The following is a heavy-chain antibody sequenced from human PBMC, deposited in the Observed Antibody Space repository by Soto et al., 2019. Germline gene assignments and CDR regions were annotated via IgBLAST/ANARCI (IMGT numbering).Heavy chain of an antibody. D-gene: IGHD3-10*01. J-gene: IGHJ6*02. V-gene: IGHV5-51*01. CDR2: IYPGDSDT. CDR3: AIFGQFYAMDV. CDR1: GYTFTSYW. Sequence: PGESLKISCKGSGYTFTSYWIAWVRQMPGKGLEWMGIIYPGDSDTRYSPSFQGQVTISVDKSTSTAYLQWSSLKASDTAMYYCAIFGQFYAMDVWGQGTTVTVS.